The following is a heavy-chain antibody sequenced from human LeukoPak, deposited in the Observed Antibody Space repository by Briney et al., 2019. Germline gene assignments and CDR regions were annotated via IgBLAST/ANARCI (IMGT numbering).Heavy chain of an antibody. D-gene: IGHD6-6*01. Sequence: ASVKVSCKASGYTFTGYYIHWFRQAPGQGLEWMGWINSNSGGTNYAQKFQGRVTMTRDTPTSTAFMELSRLTSDDTALFYCARTNIADRRADFDFWGQGTVVTVSS. CDR1: GYTFTGYY. CDR3: ARTNIADRRADFDF. V-gene: IGHV1-2*02. CDR2: INSNSGGT. J-gene: IGHJ4*02.